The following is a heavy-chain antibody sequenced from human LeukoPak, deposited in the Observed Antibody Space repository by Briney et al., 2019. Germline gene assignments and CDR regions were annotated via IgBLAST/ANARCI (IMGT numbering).Heavy chain of an antibody. CDR2: IKQDGSEK. CDR1: GFTFSNYW. D-gene: IGHD2-15*01. V-gene: IGHV3-7*01. Sequence: GGSLRLSCAASGFTFSNYWMSWVRQAPGKGLEWVANIKQDGSEKYYVDSVKGRFTISRDNAKNSLYLQMDSLRAEDTAVYYCASPSLYCSGGSCYSAHYWGQGTLVTVSS. J-gene: IGHJ4*02. CDR3: ASPSLYCSGGSCYSAHY.